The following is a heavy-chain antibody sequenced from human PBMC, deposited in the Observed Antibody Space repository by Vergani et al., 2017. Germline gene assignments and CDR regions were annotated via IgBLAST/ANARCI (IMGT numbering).Heavy chain of an antibody. V-gene: IGHV3-74*01. CDR2: INSDGDST. J-gene: IGHJ6*03. Sequence: GVSLRLSCSASGFTFSNYWMQWVRQAPGKGLMWVSRINSDGDSTSYADSVKGRFTISRDNAKNTLYLQMDSLRAEDTAVYYCARDGWELLDYFYYMDVWGKGTTVTVSS. CDR1: GFTFSNYW. CDR3: ARDGWELLDYFYYMDV. D-gene: IGHD1-26*01.